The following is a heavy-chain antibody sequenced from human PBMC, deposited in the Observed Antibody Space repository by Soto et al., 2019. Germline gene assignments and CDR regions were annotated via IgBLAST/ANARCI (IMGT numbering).Heavy chain of an antibody. CDR2: INPSGGST. CDR1: GYTFTSYY. J-gene: IGHJ6*02. D-gene: IGHD1-1*01. V-gene: IGHV1-46*01. Sequence: QVQLVQSGAEVKKPGASVKVSCKASGYTFTSYYMHWVRQAPGQGLEWMGIINPSGGSTSYAQKFQGRVTMTRDTSTSTVYMELSSLRSEDTAVYYCARERSGPGTLRYGMDVWGQGTTVTVSS. CDR3: ARERSGPGTLRYGMDV.